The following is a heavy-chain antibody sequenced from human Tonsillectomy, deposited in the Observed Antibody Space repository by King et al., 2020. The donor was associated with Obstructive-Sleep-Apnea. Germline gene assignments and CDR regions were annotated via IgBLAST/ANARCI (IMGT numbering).Heavy chain of an antibody. Sequence: DQLVQSGAEVKKPGASVKVSCKASGYTFTNYDINWVRQAAGQGLEWLGWMNPNSGRAGYAQKFVGRISMTRDTSISTAYMELSSLRSEDTAVYYCARFPRLKAFDFWGQGTMVTVSS. V-gene: IGHV1-8*01. CDR1: GYTFTNYD. CDR2: MNPNSGRA. CDR3: ARFPRLKAFDF. J-gene: IGHJ3*01.